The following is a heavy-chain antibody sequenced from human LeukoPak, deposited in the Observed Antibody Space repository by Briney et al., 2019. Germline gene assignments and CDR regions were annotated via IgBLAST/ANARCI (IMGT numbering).Heavy chain of an antibody. J-gene: IGHJ5*02. CDR2: ISGSGGST. V-gene: IGHV3-23*01. CDR3: AKDQNSRLSQWFDP. CDR1: GFTFSTYA. Sequence: GGSLRLSCAASGFTFSTYAMNWVRQAPGKGLEWVSGISGSGGSTYYADSVKGRFTISRDNSRNTLYLQVNSLRAEDTAVYYCAKDQNSRLSQWFDPWGQGTLVTVSS. D-gene: IGHD1/OR15-1a*01.